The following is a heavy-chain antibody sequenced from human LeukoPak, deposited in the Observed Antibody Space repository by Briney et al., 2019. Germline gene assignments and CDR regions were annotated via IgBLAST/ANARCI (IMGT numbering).Heavy chain of an antibody. J-gene: IGHJ4*02. V-gene: IGHV3-33*01. CDR1: GFTFSSYG. Sequence: GGSLRLSCAASGFTFSSYGMHWVRQAPGKGLEWVAVIWYDGSNKYYADSVKGRFTISRDNSKNTLYLQMNSLRAEDTAVYYRARERYSEWELPDLDYWGQGTLVTVSS. CDR3: ARERYSEWELPDLDY. CDR2: IWYDGSNK. D-gene: IGHD1-26*01.